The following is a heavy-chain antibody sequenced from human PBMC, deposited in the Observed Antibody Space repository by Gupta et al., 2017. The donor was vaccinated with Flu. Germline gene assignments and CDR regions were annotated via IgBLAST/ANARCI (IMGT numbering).Heavy chain of an antibody. V-gene: IGHV4-31*02. CDR2: IDYSGTT. J-gene: IGHJ3*02. Sequence: GAYYWSWIRQHPGKGLEWIAYIDYSGTTYYNPSLKSRVTISIDTSKNQFSLKLHSVTAADTAVYYCARDRDGTKAFDIWGQGTLVIVSS. CDR3: ARDRDGTKAFDI. CDR1: GAYY.